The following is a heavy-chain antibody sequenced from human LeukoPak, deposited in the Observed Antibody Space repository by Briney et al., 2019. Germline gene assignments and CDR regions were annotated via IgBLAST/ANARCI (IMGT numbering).Heavy chain of an antibody. CDR3: ARSYSSSWYIGY. CDR2: INPNSGGT. D-gene: IGHD6-13*01. CDR1: GYTFTGYY. J-gene: IGHJ4*02. V-gene: IGHV1-2*02. Sequence: ASVKVSCKASGYTFTGYYMRWVRQAPGQGLEWMGWINPNSGGTNYAQKFQGRVTMTRDTSISTAYMELSRLRSDDTAVYYCARSYSSSWYIGYWGQGTLVTVSS.